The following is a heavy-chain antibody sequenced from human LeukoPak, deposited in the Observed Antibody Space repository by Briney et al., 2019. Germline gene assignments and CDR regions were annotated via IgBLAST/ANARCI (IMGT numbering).Heavy chain of an antibody. CDR2: ISSSSSYI. CDR3: ARGPLVGAGECDH. V-gene: IGHV3-21*01. Sequence: GGSLRLSCAASGFTFSSYSMTWVRQAPGKGLEWVSSISSSSSYIYYADSVKGRFTISRDNAKNSLYLQMNSLRAEDTAVYYCARGPLVGAGECDHWGQGTLVTVSS. CDR1: GFTFSSYS. J-gene: IGHJ4*02. D-gene: IGHD1-26*01.